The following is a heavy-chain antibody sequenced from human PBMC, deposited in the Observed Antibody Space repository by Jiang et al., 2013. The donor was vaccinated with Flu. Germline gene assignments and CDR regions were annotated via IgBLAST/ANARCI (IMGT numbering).Heavy chain of an antibody. CDR2: IYPGDSDT. J-gene: IGHJ4*02. V-gene: IGHV5-51*01. CDR3: ARSKITMVRGVIMGSPYYFDY. CDR1: GYSFTSYW. Sequence: KGSGYSFTSYWIGWVRQMPGKGLEWMGIIYPGDSDTRYSPSFQGQVTISADKSISTAYLQWSSLKASDTAMYYCARSKITMVRGVIMGSPYYFDYWGQGTLVTVSS. D-gene: IGHD3-10*01.